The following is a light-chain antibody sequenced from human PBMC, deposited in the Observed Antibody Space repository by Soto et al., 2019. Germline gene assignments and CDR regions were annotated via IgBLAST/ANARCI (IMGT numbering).Light chain of an antibody. CDR3: CSFAGPNNFALYV. CDR1: SSDVGAYNY. V-gene: IGLV2-11*01. Sequence: QSALTQPPSVSGSPGQSVAISCTGTSSDVGAYNYVFWYQHHPGKAPKLIILDVNKRPSGVPDRVSGSKSGNTASLTISGLQPDDEADYHCCSFAGPNNFALYVFGTGTKVTVL. J-gene: IGLJ1*01. CDR2: DVN.